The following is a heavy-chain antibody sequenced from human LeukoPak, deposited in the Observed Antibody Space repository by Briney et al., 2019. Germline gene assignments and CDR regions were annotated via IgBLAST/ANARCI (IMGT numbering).Heavy chain of an antibody. V-gene: IGHV3-48*01. D-gene: IGHD3-10*02. CDR3: AELGITMIGGV. CDR1: GFNFNVYS. CDR2: ISSSGRTI. Sequence: PGGSLRLSCAASGFNFNVYSMTWVRQAPGKGLEWLSYISSSGRTIYYADSVKGRFSISRDNAKNSLFLHMGSLRVEDTGVYYCAELGITMIGGVWGKGTTVTISS. J-gene: IGHJ6*04.